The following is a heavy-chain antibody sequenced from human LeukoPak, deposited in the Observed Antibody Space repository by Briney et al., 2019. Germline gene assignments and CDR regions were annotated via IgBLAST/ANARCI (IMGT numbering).Heavy chain of an antibody. CDR3: AKDGTDYGRNSYDWFFDL. CDR2: ISYDGSNK. CDR1: GFTFSSYA. J-gene: IGHJ2*01. Sequence: GGSLRLSCAASGFTFSSYAMHWVRQAPGKGLEWVAVISYDGSNKYYADSVKGRFTISRDNSKNTLYLQMNSLRAEDTAVYYCAKDGTDYGRNSYDWFFDLWGRGTLVTVSS. V-gene: IGHV3-30*04. D-gene: IGHD4-23*01.